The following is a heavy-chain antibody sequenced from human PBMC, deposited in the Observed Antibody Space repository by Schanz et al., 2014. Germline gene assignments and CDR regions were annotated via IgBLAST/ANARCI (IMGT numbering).Heavy chain of an antibody. Sequence: QVQLVQSGAEVKKPGASVKVSCKASGYTFTSDSMHWVRQAPGQGLEWMGWISAYNGNTNYAQKLQGRVTMTTDTSTSTAYMELSSLTSEDSAVHYCARGRGFYDYWGQGTLVAVSS. CDR3: ARGRGFYDY. CDR1: GYTFTSDS. J-gene: IGHJ4*02. CDR2: ISAYNGNT. V-gene: IGHV1-18*04. D-gene: IGHD3-10*01.